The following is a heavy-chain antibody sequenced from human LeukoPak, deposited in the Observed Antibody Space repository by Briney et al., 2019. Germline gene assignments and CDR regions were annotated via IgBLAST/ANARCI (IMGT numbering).Heavy chain of an antibody. Sequence: GGSLRLSCAASGLTFSSYAMGWVRQAPGKGLEWVSAISGSGSNIYYADSVKGRFTISRDNSKNTVYLQMNSLRAEDTAVYYCAKNRYSSNWLGAFDYWGQGTLVTVSS. J-gene: IGHJ4*02. D-gene: IGHD6-13*01. CDR1: GLTFSSYA. CDR2: ISGSGSNI. V-gene: IGHV3-23*01. CDR3: AKNRYSSNWLGAFDY.